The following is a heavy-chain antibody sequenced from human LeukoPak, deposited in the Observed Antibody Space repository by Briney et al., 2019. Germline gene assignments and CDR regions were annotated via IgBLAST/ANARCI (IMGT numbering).Heavy chain of an antibody. J-gene: IGHJ4*02. D-gene: IGHD2-15*01. CDR3: AKVRSAVVAAATNY. CDR2: ISGSGGST. V-gene: IGHV3-23*01. CDR1: GFTFSNDA. Sequence: GGSLRLSCAASGFTFSNDAMSWVPQAPGKGLGWVSVISGSGGSTYHADSVKGRFTISRDNSNNTLYLQMNSLRAEDTAIYYCAKVRSAVVAAATNYWGQGTLVTVSS.